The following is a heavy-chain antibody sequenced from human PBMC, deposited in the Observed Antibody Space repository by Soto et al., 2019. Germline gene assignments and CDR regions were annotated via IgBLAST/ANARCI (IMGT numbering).Heavy chain of an antibody. CDR2: IRSRRHNYAT. CDR1: GLNFSGYA. Sequence: EVQLVESGGGLVQIGGSLKLSCATSGLNFSGYAMHWARQASGKGLEWVGRIRSRRHNYATTYAASVEGRFTISRDDSKNTVYLQMNGLKTDDTAMYYCTTERDYWGRGTLVTVSS. CDR3: TTERDY. J-gene: IGHJ4*02. V-gene: IGHV3-73*02.